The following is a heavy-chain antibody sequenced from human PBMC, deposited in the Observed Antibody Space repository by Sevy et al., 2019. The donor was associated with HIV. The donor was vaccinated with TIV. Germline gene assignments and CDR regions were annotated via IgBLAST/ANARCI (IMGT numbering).Heavy chain of an antibody. CDR1: GFSLSRYW. CDR2: INEDGSEK. CDR3: VRAIGTADSF. V-gene: IGHV3-7*01. Sequence: GGSLRLSCGASGFSLSRYWMLWVRQSPGKGLEWVANINEDGSEKYYLESVKGRVTISEDNAKNSVYLQMNNLGVDDTAVYYWVRAIGTADSFWGQGTLVTVSS. J-gene: IGHJ4*02. D-gene: IGHD2-2*01.